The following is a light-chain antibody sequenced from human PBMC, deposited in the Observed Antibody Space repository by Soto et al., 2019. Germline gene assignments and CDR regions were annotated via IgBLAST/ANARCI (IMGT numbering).Light chain of an antibody. CDR1: STDVGGYNY. V-gene: IGLV2-14*01. J-gene: IGLJ3*02. CDR3: CSYAGNGAWV. Sequence: QSALTQPASVSGSPGQSITISCSGTSTDVGGYNYVSWYQQHPGKAPELMIYEVINRPSGVSNRFSGSKSGNTASLTISGLQAEDEADFFCCSYAGNGAWVFGGGTKLTVL. CDR2: EVI.